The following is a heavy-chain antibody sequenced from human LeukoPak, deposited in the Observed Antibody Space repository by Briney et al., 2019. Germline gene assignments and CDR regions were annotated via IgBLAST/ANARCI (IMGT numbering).Heavy chain of an antibody. J-gene: IGHJ4*02. CDR3: ARAVYGVDGGVDY. D-gene: IGHD4-17*01. V-gene: IGHV3-11*06. CDR1: GFTFSDYY. CDR2: ISSSSSYT. Sequence: GGSLRLSCAASGFTFSDYYMSWVRQAPGKGLEWVSYISSSSSYTNYADSVKGRFTISRDNAKNSLYLQMNSLRAEDTAVYYCARAVYGVDGGVDYWGQGTLVTVSS.